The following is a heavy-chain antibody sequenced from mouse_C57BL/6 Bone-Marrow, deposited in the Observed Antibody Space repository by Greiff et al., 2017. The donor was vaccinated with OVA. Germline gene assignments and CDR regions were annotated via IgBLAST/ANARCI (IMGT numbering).Heavy chain of an antibody. CDR1: GYTFTSYT. V-gene: IGHV1-4*01. CDR3: ARDGYTRYFDV. J-gene: IGHJ1*03. CDR2: INPSSGYT. Sequence: VQLQQSGAELARPGASVKMSCKASGYTFTSYTMHWVKQRPGQGLEWIGYINPSSGYTKYNQKFKDKATLTADKSSSPAYMQLSRLTSEDSAVYYCARDGYTRYFDVWGTGTTVTVSS. D-gene: IGHD2-3*01.